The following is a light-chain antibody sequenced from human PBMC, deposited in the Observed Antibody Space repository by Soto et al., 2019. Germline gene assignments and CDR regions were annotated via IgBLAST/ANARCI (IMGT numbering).Light chain of an antibody. CDR1: QSISSW. Sequence: DIQMTQSPATLSASVGDRVTITCRASQSISSWLALYQQKQGKAPKLLIYDASSLDIGVPSRFSGRGSGTEFTHDITSQQPADFAAYYCQQYHTYSPVTCRQGTKMEI. J-gene: IGKJ2*01. V-gene: IGKV1-5*01. CDR2: DAS. CDR3: QQYHTYSPVT.